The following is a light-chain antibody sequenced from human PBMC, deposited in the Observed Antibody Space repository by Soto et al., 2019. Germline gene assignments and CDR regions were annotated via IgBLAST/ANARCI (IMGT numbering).Light chain of an antibody. Sequence: EIVMTQSPATLSVSPWERATLSCRASQSVSSNLAWYQQKPGQAPRLLIYVASTRATGIPARFSGSGSGTEFTLTISSLQSEDFAVYYCQQYNKWPLSFGGGTKVEIK. V-gene: IGKV3D-15*01. CDR3: QQYNKWPLS. CDR2: VAS. CDR1: QSVSSN. J-gene: IGKJ4*01.